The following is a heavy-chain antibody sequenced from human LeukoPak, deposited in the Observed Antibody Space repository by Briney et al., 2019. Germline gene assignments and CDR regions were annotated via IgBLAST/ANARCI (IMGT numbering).Heavy chain of an antibody. CDR1: GDSVSSNSAA. V-gene: IGHV6-1*01. Sequence: SQTLSLTCAIPGDSVSSNSAAWNWIRQSPSRGLEWLGRTYYRSKWYNDYAVSVKSRITINPDTSKNQFSLQLNSVTPEDTAVYYCASGGAARQFNWFDPWGQGTLVTVSS. CDR3: ASGGAARQFNWFDP. CDR2: TYYRSKWYN. J-gene: IGHJ5*02. D-gene: IGHD6-6*01.